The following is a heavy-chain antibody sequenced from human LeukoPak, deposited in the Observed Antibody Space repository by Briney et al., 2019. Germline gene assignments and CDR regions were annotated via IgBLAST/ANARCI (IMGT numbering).Heavy chain of an antibody. CDR2: LIPIFDVT. CDR1: GGTFSNYA. CDR3: ARLLHYYFDS. V-gene: IGHV1-69*04. J-gene: IGHJ4*02. Sequence: GASVKVSCKASGGTFSNYAISWVRQAPGQGLEWMGRLIPIFDVTNYAQKFQGRITITADKSTSTTFMELSSLRSEDTAVYYCARLLHYYFDSWGQGTLVTVSS. D-gene: IGHD2-15*01.